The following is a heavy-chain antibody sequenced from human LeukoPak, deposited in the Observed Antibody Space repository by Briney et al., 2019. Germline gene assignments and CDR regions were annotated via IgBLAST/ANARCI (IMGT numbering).Heavy chain of an antibody. CDR1: GFSISKYW. CDR2: LNGGGRT. D-gene: IGHD1-14*01. Sequence: QPGGSLRLSCAVSGFSISKYWMDWVRQAPGKGPVWVSHLNGGGRTTYADSVKGRFTISRDNAKNTLYLQMDILRAEDTAVYYCVRENNGIDYWGQGTLVTVSS. CDR3: VRENNGIDY. V-gene: IGHV3-74*03. J-gene: IGHJ4*02.